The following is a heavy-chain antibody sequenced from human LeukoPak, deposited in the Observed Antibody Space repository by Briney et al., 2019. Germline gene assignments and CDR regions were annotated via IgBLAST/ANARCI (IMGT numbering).Heavy chain of an antibody. J-gene: IGHJ3*02. CDR3: ARETQQRQLSNPFEI. V-gene: IGHV3-30*04. Sequence: GGSLRLSCAASGFTFSSYSMHWVRQAPGKGLEWVGGVRQDGGDQYYADSVKGQFTISRDNSKNTLYLQMNSLRADDTALYYCARETQQRQLSNPFEIWGQGIMVTVSS. CDR2: VRQDGGDQ. CDR1: GFTFSSYS. D-gene: IGHD6-13*01.